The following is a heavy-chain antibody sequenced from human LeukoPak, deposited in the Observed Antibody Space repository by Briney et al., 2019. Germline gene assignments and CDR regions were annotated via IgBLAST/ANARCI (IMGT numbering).Heavy chain of an antibody. V-gene: IGHV4-30-2*03. CDR1: GGSISSGGYS. CDR3: ARHQGPSYYDFWSGYYTNRGDYFDY. CDR2: IYHSGTT. D-gene: IGHD3-3*01. J-gene: IGHJ4*02. Sequence: SETLSLTCVVSGGSISSGGYSWSWIRQPPGKGLEWIGYIYHSGTTYYNPSLKSRVTISVDTSKNQFSLKLSSVTAADTAVYYCARHQGPSYYDFWSGYYTNRGDYFDYWGQGTLVTVSS.